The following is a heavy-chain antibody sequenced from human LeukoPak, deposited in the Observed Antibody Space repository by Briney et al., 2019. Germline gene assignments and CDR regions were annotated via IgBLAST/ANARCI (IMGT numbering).Heavy chain of an antibody. D-gene: IGHD3-9*01. CDR3: ARAPYYDILTGSHFDY. CDR1: GFTFSDYY. Sequence: GGSLRLSCAASGFTFSDYYMSWLRQAPGKGLEWVSYISSSSSYTNYADSVKGRFTISRDNAKNSLYLQMNSLRAEDTAVYYCARAPYYDILTGSHFDYWGQGTLVTVSS. V-gene: IGHV3-11*06. J-gene: IGHJ4*02. CDR2: ISSSSSYT.